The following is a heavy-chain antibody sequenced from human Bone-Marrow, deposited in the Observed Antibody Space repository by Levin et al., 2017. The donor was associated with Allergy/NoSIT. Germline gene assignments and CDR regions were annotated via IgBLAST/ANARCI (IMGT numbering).Heavy chain of an antibody. Sequence: PGGSLRLSCEASGFTFSSSAMSWVRQAPGKGLECVSAISGSGVIAYSADSVKGRFTFSRDNSKNTLYLQMSSLRADDTAVYYCAKERGYSYGYGFDYWGQGTLVTVSS. V-gene: IGHV3-23*01. D-gene: IGHD5-18*01. CDR3: AKERGYSYGYGFDY. CDR2: ISGSGVIA. CDR1: GFTFSSSA. J-gene: IGHJ4*02.